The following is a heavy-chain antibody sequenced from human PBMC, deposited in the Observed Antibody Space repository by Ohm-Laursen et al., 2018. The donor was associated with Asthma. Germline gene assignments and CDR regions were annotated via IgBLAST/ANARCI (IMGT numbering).Heavy chain of an antibody. J-gene: IGHJ4*02. CDR1: GGSISSGDYY. CDR3: ARRRYSGSYYWFLDY. Sequence: SQTLSLTCTVSGGSISSGDYYWSWIRQPPGKGLEWIGYIYYSGSTYYNPSLKSRVTISVDTSKNQFSLKLSSVTAADTAVYYCARRRYSGSYYWFLDYRGQGTLVTVSS. V-gene: IGHV4-30-4*01. CDR2: IYYSGST. D-gene: IGHD1-26*01.